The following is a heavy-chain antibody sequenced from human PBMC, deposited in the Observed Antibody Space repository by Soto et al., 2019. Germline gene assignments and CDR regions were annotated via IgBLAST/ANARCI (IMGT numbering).Heavy chain of an antibody. CDR1: GYTFTDYY. D-gene: IGHD2-8*01. Sequence: ASVKVSCKASGYTFTDYYMHWVRQAPGQGLEWMGWFNPNNGATNYAQQLQGRLTMTRDTSTTTAYMELNTLTSDYTPVYYCGRSALVLRVYESIADWFDDRGERNPVTVP. CDR3: GRSALVLRVYESIADWFDD. CDR2: FNPNNGAT. V-gene: IGHV1-2*02. J-gene: IGHJ5*02.